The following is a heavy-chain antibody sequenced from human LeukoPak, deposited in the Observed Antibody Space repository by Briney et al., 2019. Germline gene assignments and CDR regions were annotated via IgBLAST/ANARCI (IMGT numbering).Heavy chain of an antibody. Sequence: ASVKVSFRASGYTFTDYFIHWMRQAPGQGLEWMAEINPKSGSTHYAPKFQGRVTFPRDTSITTAYMELSRLRSDDTAVYYCARDFGRYSGYDFDFWGQGTLVTVSS. CDR1: GYTFTDYF. J-gene: IGHJ4*02. D-gene: IGHD5-12*01. V-gene: IGHV1-2*02. CDR3: ARDFGRYSGYDFDF. CDR2: INPKSGST.